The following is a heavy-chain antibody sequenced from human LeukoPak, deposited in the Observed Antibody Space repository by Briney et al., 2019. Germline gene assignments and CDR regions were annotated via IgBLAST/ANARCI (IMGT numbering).Heavy chain of an antibody. V-gene: IGHV4-34*01. D-gene: IGHD6-6*01. CDR3: ARGSRPPRRTARLDY. CDR2: INHSGST. Sequence: PGKGLEWIGEINHSGSTNYNPSLKSRVTISVDTSKNQFSLKLSSVTAADTAVYYCARGSRPPRRTARLDYRGQGTLVTVSS. J-gene: IGHJ4*02.